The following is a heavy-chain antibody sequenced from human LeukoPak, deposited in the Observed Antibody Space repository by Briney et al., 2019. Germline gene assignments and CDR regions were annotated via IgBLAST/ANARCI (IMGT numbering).Heavy chain of an antibody. CDR2: VSHRGDT. V-gene: IGHV4-59*01. CDR3: ARDRRGSFYTFDL. Sequence: SETLSLTCSLSGASINGFFWNWVRQPPEQGLELIGYVSHRGDTTSNPTLKSRVYITIDTSKNQISLTMTSVTAADSALYYCARDRRGSFYTFDLWGPGT. J-gene: IGHJ3*01. D-gene: IGHD1-26*01. CDR1: GASINGFF.